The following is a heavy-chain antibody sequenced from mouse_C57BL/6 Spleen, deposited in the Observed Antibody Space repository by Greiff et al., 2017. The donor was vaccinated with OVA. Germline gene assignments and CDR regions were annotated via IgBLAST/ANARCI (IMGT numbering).Heavy chain of an antibody. J-gene: IGHJ4*01. CDR2: IDPSDSET. D-gene: IGHD2-4*01. CDR1: GYTFTSYW. CDR3: ARPYYDYDGAMDY. V-gene: IGHV1-52*01. Sequence: VQLQQPGAELVRPGSSVKLSCKASGYTFTSYWMHWVKQRPIQGLEWIGNIDPSDSETHYNQKFKDKATLTVDKSSSTAYMQLSSLTSEDSAVYYGARPYYDYDGAMDYWGQGTSVTVSS.